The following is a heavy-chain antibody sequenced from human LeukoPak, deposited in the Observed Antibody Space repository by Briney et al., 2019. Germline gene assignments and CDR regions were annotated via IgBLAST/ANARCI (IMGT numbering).Heavy chain of an antibody. J-gene: IGHJ4*02. CDR3: TRGGFRLVRGVTTGY. Sequence: PGRSLRLSCAASGFTFSSYTMHWVRQAPDKGLEWVAVLSYDGSSKYYADSVKGRFTISRDNSKNTLYLQMNSLRVEDTALYYCTRGGFRLVRGVTTGYWGQGTPVTVSS. CDR2: LSYDGSSK. CDR1: GFTFSSYT. V-gene: IGHV3-30-3*01. D-gene: IGHD3-10*01.